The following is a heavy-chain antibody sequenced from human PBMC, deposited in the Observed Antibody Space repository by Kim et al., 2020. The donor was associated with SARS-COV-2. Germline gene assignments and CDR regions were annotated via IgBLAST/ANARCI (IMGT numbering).Heavy chain of an antibody. CDR3: ASGGGSGSFYKFDH. CDR1: GYTFTSQW. V-gene: IGHV5-51*01. D-gene: IGHD3-10*01. J-gene: IGHJ4*02. CDR2: IYADDYDT. Sequence: GESLKISCKDSGYTFTSQWIAWVRQMPGKGLEWMGIIYADDYDTRYSPSFQGQVTISVDKSISTAYLQWNSLRASDTAMYYCASGGGSGSFYKFDHWGQGTLVTVSS.